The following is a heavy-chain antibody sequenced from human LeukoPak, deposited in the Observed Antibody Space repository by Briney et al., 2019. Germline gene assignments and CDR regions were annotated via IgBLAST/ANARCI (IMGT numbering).Heavy chain of an antibody. V-gene: IGHV3-66*02. D-gene: IGHD3-9*01. CDR3: ARGDALYYDILTGYTN. Sequence: PGGSLRLTCAASGFTVSSNYMSWVRQAPRKGREWVSVIYSDGSTYYADSVKGRFTISRDNSKNTLYLQMNSLRAEDTAVYYCARGDALYYDILTGYTNWGQGTLVTVSS. CDR1: GFTVSSNY. CDR2: IYSDGST. J-gene: IGHJ1*01.